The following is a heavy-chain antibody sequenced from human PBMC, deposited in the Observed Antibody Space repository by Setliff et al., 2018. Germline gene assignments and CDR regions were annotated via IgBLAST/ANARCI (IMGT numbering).Heavy chain of an antibody. CDR1: GYIFRSYG. D-gene: IGHD2-8*02. V-gene: IGHV1-18*01. J-gene: IGHJ3*01. Sequence: ASVKVSCNSSGYIFRSYGLSWVRQAPGQGLEWMGWISSYNGHTNYAPKVQGRVTMTTDTSTGTASMELRSLRSDDTAIYYCAISTLSICTGGNCPNAFDVWGQGTVVTVSS. CDR3: AISTLSICTGGNCPNAFDV. CDR2: ISSYNGHT.